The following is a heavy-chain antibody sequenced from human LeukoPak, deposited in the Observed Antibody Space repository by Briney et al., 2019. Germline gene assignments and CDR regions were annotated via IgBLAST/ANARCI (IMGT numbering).Heavy chain of an antibody. D-gene: IGHD1-26*01. CDR3: ARRAGAYWYFDL. Sequence: SETLSLTCTVSGGSISSYYWSWIRQPPGKGLEWIGYIYYSGSTNYNPSLKSRVTISVDTSKNQFSLKLSSVTAADTAVYYCARRAGAYWYFDLWGRGTLVTVSS. J-gene: IGHJ2*01. CDR2: IYYSGST. CDR1: GGSISSYY. V-gene: IGHV4-59*08.